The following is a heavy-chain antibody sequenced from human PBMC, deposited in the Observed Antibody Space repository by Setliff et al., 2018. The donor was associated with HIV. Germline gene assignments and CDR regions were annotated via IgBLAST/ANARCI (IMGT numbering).Heavy chain of an antibody. J-gene: IGHJ6*03. CDR3: ARLDYSNYYSYYIDV. D-gene: IGHD4-4*01. CDR1: GYSISSGYY. CDR2: IHYTGST. Sequence: SETLSLTCAVSGYSISSGYYWGWIRQPPGKGLEWIGSIHYTGSTTYNPSLKSRVIVSIDTSENHFSLRLSSVTAADTAVYYCARLDYSNYYSYYIDVWGEGTMVTVSS. V-gene: IGHV4-38-2*01.